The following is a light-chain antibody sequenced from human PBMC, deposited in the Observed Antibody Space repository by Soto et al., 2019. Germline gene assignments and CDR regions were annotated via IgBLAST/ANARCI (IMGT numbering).Light chain of an antibody. CDR2: AAS. J-gene: IGKJ1*01. CDR3: QQSYSIPRT. Sequence: DLPMTQSPSSLSASVGDRVTITCRASQSVTGYVNWYQQRPGKAPILLIYAASTLQSGVPSRFSASGSGTDFTLTISSLQPEDFATYYCQQSYSIPRTFGHGTKVEVK. V-gene: IGKV1-39*01. CDR1: QSVTGY.